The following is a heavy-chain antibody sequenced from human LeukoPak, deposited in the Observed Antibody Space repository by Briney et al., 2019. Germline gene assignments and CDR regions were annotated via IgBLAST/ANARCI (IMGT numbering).Heavy chain of an antibody. Sequence: GASVKVSCKVSGYTLTELSMHWVRQAPGQGLEWMGGIIPIFGTANYAQKFQGRVTITADESTSTAYMELSSLRSEDTAVYYCARYCSSTSCPTYYYYYMDVWGKGTTVTVSS. CDR1: GYTLTELS. CDR2: IIPIFGTA. D-gene: IGHD2-2*01. J-gene: IGHJ6*03. CDR3: ARYCSSTSCPTYYYYYMDV. V-gene: IGHV1-69*13.